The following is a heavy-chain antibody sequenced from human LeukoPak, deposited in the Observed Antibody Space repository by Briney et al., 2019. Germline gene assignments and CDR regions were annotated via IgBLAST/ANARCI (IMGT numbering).Heavy chain of an antibody. V-gene: IGHV3-30-3*01. Sequence: GGSLRLSCAASGFTFSSYAMHWVRQAPGKGLERVAVISYDGSNKYYADSVKGRFTISRDNSKNTLYLQMYSLRAEDTAVYYCARGEDSSSWYGYWGQGTLVTVSS. CDR1: GFTFSSYA. D-gene: IGHD6-13*01. CDR2: ISYDGSNK. J-gene: IGHJ4*02. CDR3: ARGEDSSSWYGY.